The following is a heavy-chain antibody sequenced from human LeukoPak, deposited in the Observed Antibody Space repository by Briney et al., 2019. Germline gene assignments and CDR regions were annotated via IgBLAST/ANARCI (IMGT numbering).Heavy chain of an antibody. V-gene: IGHV3-21*04. J-gene: IGHJ4*02. Sequence: PGGSLRLSCAASGFTFSSYAMSWVRQAPGKGLEWVSSISSSSSYIYYADSVKGRFTISRDNAKNSLYLQMNSLRAEDTALYYCAKDLWSIAAAGPFDYWGQGTLVTVSS. CDR1: GFTFSSYA. CDR2: ISSSSSYI. D-gene: IGHD6-13*01. CDR3: AKDLWSIAAAGPFDY.